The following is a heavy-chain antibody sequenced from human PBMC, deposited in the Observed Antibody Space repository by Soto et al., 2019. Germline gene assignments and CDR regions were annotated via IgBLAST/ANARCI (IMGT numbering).Heavy chain of an antibody. D-gene: IGHD6-13*01. CDR1: GGTFSSYA. J-gene: IGHJ6*02. Sequence: QVQLVQSGAEVKKPGSSVKVSCKASGGTFSSYAISWVRQAPGQGLEWMGGIIPIFGTANYAQKFQGRVTIAADESTSTAYMELSSLRSEDTAVYYCARALYSSSWSLSAGYYYYYYGMDDWGQGTTVTVSS. CDR3: ARALYSSSWSLSAGYYYYYYGMDD. CDR2: IIPIFGTA. V-gene: IGHV1-69*01.